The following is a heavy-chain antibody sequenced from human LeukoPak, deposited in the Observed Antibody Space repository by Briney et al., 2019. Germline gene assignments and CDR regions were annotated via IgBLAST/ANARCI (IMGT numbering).Heavy chain of an antibody. Sequence: KPGGSLRLSCAASGFTFSKAWMIWVRQAPGKGLEWVACIKTKSEGGTIDYAAPVKGRFTISRDDSKNTLYLQMNSLKTEDTAVYYCTSSGSRWDYFDYWGQGILATVSS. CDR2: IKTKSEGGTI. CDR3: TSSGSRWDYFDY. D-gene: IGHD4-23*01. J-gene: IGHJ4*02. V-gene: IGHV3-15*05. CDR1: GFTFSKAW.